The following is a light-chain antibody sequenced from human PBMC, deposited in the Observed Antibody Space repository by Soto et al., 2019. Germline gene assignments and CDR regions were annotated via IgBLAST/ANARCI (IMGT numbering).Light chain of an antibody. CDR2: DAS. CDR3: QQRSDWPPT. CDR1: QSVSSY. Sequence: EIVLTQSPATLSLSPGERATLSCRASQSVSSYFAWYQQKPGQAPRLLIYDASNRATGIPARFSGSGSGTDFTLTISSLEPEDFAVYDCQQRSDWPPTFGQGTRVDIK. V-gene: IGKV3-11*01. J-gene: IGKJ1*01.